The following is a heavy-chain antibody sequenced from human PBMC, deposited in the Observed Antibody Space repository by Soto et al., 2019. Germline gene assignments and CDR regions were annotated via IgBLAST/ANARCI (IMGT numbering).Heavy chain of an antibody. Sequence: QVPLVQSGAEVREPGASVKVSCKASGYSFTSLDINWVRQTAGQGLEWMGWMQPSTGRTGYAQKFQGRVTMTRDTSINTASMELTTLTSDDTAFYYCARGVSAGVDYWGQGTLVTVSS. CDR3: ARGVSAGVDY. V-gene: IGHV1-8*01. CDR1: GYSFTSLD. D-gene: IGHD1-26*01. CDR2: MQPSTGRT. J-gene: IGHJ4*02.